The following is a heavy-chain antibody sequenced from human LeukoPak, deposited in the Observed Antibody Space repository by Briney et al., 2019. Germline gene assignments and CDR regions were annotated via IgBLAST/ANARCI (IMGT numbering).Heavy chain of an antibody. J-gene: IGHJ4*02. Sequence: GRSLRLSCAASGFTFSNYGMHWVRQAPGKGLEWVAVIWYDGSNKYYGDSVKGRFTISRDNSKNTLYLQMNSLRAEDTAVYYCARDPYYDSSGYSSGTDYWGQGTLVTVSS. CDR3: ARDPYYDSSGYSSGTDY. V-gene: IGHV3-33*01. D-gene: IGHD3-22*01. CDR2: IWYDGSNK. CDR1: GFTFSNYG.